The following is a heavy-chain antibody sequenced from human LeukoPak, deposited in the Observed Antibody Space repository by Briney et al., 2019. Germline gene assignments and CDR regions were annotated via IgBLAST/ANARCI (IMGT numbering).Heavy chain of an antibody. CDR2: IIPIFGTA. D-gene: IGHD6-19*01. Sequence: SVEVSCKASGGTFSSYAISWVRQAPGQGLEWMGGIIPIFGTANYAQKFQGRVTITADESTSTAYMELSSLRSEDAAVYYCARDLGVGAVDWFDPWGQGTLVTVSS. CDR3: ARDLGVGAVDWFDP. J-gene: IGHJ5*02. V-gene: IGHV1-69*01. CDR1: GGTFSSYA.